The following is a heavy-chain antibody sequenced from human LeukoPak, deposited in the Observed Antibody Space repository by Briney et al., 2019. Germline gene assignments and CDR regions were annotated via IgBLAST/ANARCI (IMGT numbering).Heavy chain of an antibody. CDR2: MNPNSGNT. V-gene: IGHV1-8*03. CDR3: ARPRYYYGSGSYYNDLDAFDI. J-gene: IGHJ3*02. Sequence: GASVNVSCKASGYTFTSYDINWVRQAAGQGLEGMGWMNPNSGNTVYAQKFQGRVTITRNTSISTAYMELGSLRSEDTAVYYCARPRYYYGSGSYYNDLDAFDIWGQGTMVTVSS. CDR1: GYTFTSYD. D-gene: IGHD3-10*01.